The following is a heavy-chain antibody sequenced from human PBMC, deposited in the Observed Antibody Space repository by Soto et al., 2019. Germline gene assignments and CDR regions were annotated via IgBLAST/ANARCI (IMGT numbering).Heavy chain of an antibody. CDR2: ISSSGSTI. D-gene: IGHD6-13*01. CDR3: ARDRQLALFLSDLDY. Sequence: GGSLRLSCAASGFTFSSYTMNWVRQAPGKGLEWVSSISSSGSTIYYADSVKGRFTISRDNAKNSLYLQMNSLRDEDTAVYYCARDRQLALFLSDLDYWGQGTLVTVSS. CDR1: GFTFSSYT. V-gene: IGHV3-48*02. J-gene: IGHJ4*02.